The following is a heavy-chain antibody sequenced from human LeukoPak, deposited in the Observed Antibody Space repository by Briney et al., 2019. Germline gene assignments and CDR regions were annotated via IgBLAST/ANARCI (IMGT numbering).Heavy chain of an antibody. Sequence: PGGSLRLSCAASGFTFSSCTMNWVREAPGKGLVWVSSIVSGSGDIYYAASVRGRFTISRDNAKNSLYLQMNSLRAEDTAVYYCATAFGGYRAYWGQGTLVTVSS. CDR2: IVSGSGDI. CDR3: ATAFGGYRAY. D-gene: IGHD2-15*01. CDR1: GFTFSSCT. V-gene: IGHV3-21*01. J-gene: IGHJ4*02.